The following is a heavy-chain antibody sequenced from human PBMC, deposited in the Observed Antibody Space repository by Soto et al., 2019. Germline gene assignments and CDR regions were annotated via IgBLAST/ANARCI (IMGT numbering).Heavy chain of an antibody. CDR2: ISYDGSNK. V-gene: IGHV3-30-3*01. CDR3: ARECSSGYYYHFDY. D-gene: IGHD3-22*01. CDR1: GFTFSSYA. J-gene: IGHJ4*02. Sequence: QVQLVESGGGVVRPGRSLRLSCAASGFTFSSYAMHWVRQAPGKGLEWVAVISYDGSNKYYADSVKGRFTISRDNSKNTLYLQMNSLRAEDTAVYYCARECSSGYYYHFDYWGQGTLVTVSS.